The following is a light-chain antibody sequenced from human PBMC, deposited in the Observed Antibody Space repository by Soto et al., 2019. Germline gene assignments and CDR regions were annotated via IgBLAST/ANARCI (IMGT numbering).Light chain of an antibody. CDR3: QSYDSSLSAHYV. CDR2: GNS. J-gene: IGLJ1*01. Sequence: QSVLTQSPSGSGAPGQRVTISCTWSSSNIGAGYDVHWYQQLPGTAPKLLIYGNSNRPSGVPDRFSGSKSGTSASLAITGLKAEDEADYYCQSYDSSLSAHYVFGTGTKLTVL. V-gene: IGLV1-40*01. CDR1: SSNIGAGYD.